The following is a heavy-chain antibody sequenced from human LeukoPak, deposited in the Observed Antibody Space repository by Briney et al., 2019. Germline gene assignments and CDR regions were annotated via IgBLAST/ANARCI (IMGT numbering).Heavy chain of an antibody. J-gene: IGHJ4*02. V-gene: IGHV1-2*02. CDR2: INPNSGGT. Sequence: ASVKVSCKASGYTFTGYYMHWVRQAPGQGLEWMGWINPNSGGTNYAQKFQGRVTMTRDTSISTAYMEPSRLRSDDTAVYYCARVADHYYGSGSYDYWGQGTLVTVSS. CDR1: GYTFTGYY. D-gene: IGHD3-10*01. CDR3: ARVADHYYGSGSYDY.